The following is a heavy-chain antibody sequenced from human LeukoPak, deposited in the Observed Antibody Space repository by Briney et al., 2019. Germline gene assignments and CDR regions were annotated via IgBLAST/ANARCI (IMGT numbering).Heavy chain of an antibody. Sequence: GASVKVSCKASGYTFTSYGISWVRQAPGQGLEWMGWISPYNGNTNYAQKLQGRVTMTTDTYTSTAYMELRSLRSDDTAVYYCARLQPYYYYMDVWGKGTTVTVSS. D-gene: IGHD4-11*01. CDR3: ARLQPYYYYMDV. CDR2: ISPYNGNT. V-gene: IGHV1-18*01. CDR1: GYTFTSYG. J-gene: IGHJ6*03.